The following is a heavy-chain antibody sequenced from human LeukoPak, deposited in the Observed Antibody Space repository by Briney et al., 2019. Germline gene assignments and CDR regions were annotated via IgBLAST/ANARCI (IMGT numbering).Heavy chain of an antibody. CDR3: AREGRGSSLDSMIVEPYAFDI. D-gene: IGHD3-22*01. V-gene: IGHV4-59*12. CDR1: GGSISSYY. CDR2: IYYSGST. Sequence: SETLSLTCTVSGGSISSYYWSWIRQSPGKGLEWIGYIYYSGSTNYNPSLKSRVTMSVDTSKNQFSLKLSSVTAADTAVYYCAREGRGSSLDSMIVEPYAFDIWGQGTMVTVSS. J-gene: IGHJ3*02.